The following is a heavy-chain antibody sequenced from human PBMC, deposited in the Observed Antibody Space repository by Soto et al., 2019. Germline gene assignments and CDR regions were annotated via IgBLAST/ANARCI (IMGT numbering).Heavy chain of an antibody. D-gene: IGHD2-15*01. CDR3: ARRNQGGYCSGGSCYSFDI. CDR2: ISGSGGST. J-gene: IGHJ3*02. Sequence: GGSLRLSCAASGFTFSSYAMSWVRQAPGKGLEWVSAISGSGGSTYYADSVKGRFTISRDNSKNTLYLQMNSLRAEDTAVYYCARRNQGGYCSGGSCYSFDIWGQGTMVTVSS. CDR1: GFTFSSYA. V-gene: IGHV3-23*01.